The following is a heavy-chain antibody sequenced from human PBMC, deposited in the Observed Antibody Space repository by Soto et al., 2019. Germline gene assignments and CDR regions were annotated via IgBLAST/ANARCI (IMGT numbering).Heavy chain of an antibody. CDR2: ISSSSSTI. J-gene: IGHJ5*02. V-gene: IGHV3-48*01. CDR1: GFTFSSYS. D-gene: IGHD6-13*01. CDR3: ARHPERIAQIGWFDP. Sequence: EVQLVESGGGLVQPGGSLRLYCAASGFTFSSYSMNWVRQAPGKGLEWVSYISSSSSTIYYADYVKGRFTISRDNAKNSLYLQMNSLRAEDTAVYYCARHPERIAQIGWFDPWGQGTLVTVSS.